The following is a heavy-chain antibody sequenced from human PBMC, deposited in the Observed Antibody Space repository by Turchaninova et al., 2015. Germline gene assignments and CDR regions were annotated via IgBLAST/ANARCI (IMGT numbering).Heavy chain of an antibody. D-gene: IGHD3-10*01. CDR1: GHIFPSND. Sequence: QVQLVQSGTAVKKPGASAKVSCKASGHIFPSNDCSWVRRAPGQGLEWLGWISANGVTNSAKKLQGRFTMTTDTSTNTAYMDLRSLRSDDTAVYYCATDRAGRGYFDYWGQGTLVTVSS. CDR2: ISANGVT. V-gene: IGHV1-18*01. CDR3: ATDRAGRGYFDY. J-gene: IGHJ4*02.